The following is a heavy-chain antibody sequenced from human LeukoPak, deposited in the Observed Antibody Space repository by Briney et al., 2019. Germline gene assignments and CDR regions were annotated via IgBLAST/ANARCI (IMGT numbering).Heavy chain of an antibody. CDR3: ARGRGRIVQVGYYYMDV. CDR1: GGSISSSSYY. CDR2: IYYSGST. D-gene: IGHD3-16*01. J-gene: IGHJ6*03. V-gene: IGHV4-39*07. Sequence: SETLSLTCTVSGGSISSSSYYWGWIRQPPGKGLEWIGSIYYSGSTYYNPSLKSRVTISVDTSKNQFSLKLSSVTAADTAVYYCARGRGRIVQVGYYYMDVWGKGTTVTISS.